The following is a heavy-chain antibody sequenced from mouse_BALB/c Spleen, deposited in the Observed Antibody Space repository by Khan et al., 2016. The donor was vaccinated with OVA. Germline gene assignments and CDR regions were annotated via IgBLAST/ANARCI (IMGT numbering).Heavy chain of an antibody. Sequence: EVQLQESGPGLMKPPQSLSLTCTVTGYSITSDYAWNWIRQFPGNKLEWMGYISYSGYTSYNQSLKSRISFTRDTSKNQFFLQLNSVTTEDTATYFCARSVYYSGSTFYYFDFWGQGTTLTVSS. CDR1: GYSITSDYA. J-gene: IGHJ2*01. CDR2: ISYSGYT. D-gene: IGHD1-1*01. CDR3: ARSVYYSGSTFYYFDF. V-gene: IGHV3-2*02.